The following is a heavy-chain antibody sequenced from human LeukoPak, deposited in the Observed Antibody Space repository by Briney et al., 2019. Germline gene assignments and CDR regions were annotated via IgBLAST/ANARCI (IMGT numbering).Heavy chain of an antibody. D-gene: IGHD2-15*01. V-gene: IGHV3-7*05. CDR2: INLDGSEK. Sequence: PGGSLRLSCAASGFYFSSYWMRWVRQAPGIGREWVANINLDGSEKYYLDSVKGRFTISRDNAKNSLYLQINSLRAEDTAVYYCARGWAAYDYWGQGTLVTVSS. CDR3: ARGWAAYDY. J-gene: IGHJ4*02. CDR1: GFYFSSYW.